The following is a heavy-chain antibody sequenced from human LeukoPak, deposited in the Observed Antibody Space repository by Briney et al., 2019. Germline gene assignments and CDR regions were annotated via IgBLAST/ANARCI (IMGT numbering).Heavy chain of an antibody. CDR1: GYTFTSYG. CDR3: ARHTLFSPYDSSGYYSWSVDY. CDR2: ISAYNGNT. D-gene: IGHD3-22*01. Sequence: ASVKVSCKASGYTFTSYGISWVRQAPGQGLEWMGWISAYNGNTNYAQKLQGRVTMTTDTSTSTAYMELRSLRSDDTAVYYCARHTLFSPYDSSGYYSWSVDYWGQGALVTVSS. J-gene: IGHJ4*02. V-gene: IGHV1-18*01.